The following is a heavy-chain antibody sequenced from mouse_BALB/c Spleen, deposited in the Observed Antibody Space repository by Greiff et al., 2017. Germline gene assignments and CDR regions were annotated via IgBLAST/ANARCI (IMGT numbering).Heavy chain of an antibody. CDR2: ISYSGST. J-gene: IGHJ4*01. Sequence: EVKLVESGPGLVKPSQSLSLTCTVTGYSITSDYAWNWIRQFPGNKLEWMGYISYSGSTSYNPSLKSRISITRDTSKNQFFLQLNSVTTEDTATYYCARLGGSHAMDYWGQGTSVTVSS. V-gene: IGHV3-2*02. CDR1: GYSITSDYA. CDR3: ARLGGSHAMDY.